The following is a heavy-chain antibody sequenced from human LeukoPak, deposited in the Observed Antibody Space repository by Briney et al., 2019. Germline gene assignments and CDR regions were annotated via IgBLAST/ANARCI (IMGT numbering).Heavy chain of an antibody. Sequence: ASVKVSCKASGYTFTSYDINWVRQATGQGLEWMGWMNPNSGNTGYAQKFQGRVTMTRNTSISTAYMELSSLRSEDTAVYYCARHSLLRYFDWLSQHNYYYYYMDVWGKGTTVTVSS. V-gene: IGHV1-8*01. CDR2: MNPNSGNT. D-gene: IGHD3-9*01. CDR1: GYTFTSYD. J-gene: IGHJ6*03. CDR3: ARHSLLRYFDWLSQHNYYYYYMDV.